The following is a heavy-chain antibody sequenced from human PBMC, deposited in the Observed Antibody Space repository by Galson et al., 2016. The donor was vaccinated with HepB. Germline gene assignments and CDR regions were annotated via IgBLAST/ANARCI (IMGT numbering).Heavy chain of an antibody. V-gene: IGHV1-18*04. CDR1: GYSFTGFY. Sequence: SVKVSCKASGYSFTGFYIHWVRQVPGQGLEWIAWISVYNGDTNYAQELQGRVTMTTDTSTSTAYMELRSLRADDTAVYYCARGAGGYFDSWGQGTLVTVSS. CDR2: ISVYNGDT. D-gene: IGHD1-26*01. CDR3: ARGAGGYFDS. J-gene: IGHJ4*02.